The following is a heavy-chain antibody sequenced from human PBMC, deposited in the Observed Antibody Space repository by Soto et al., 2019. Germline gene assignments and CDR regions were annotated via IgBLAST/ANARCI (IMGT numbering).Heavy chain of an antibody. CDR1: GFTFDDYA. CDR3: AKDPGFDILTGYYYFDY. D-gene: IGHD3-9*01. CDR2: ISWNSGSI. V-gene: IGHV3-9*01. Sequence: GGSLRLSCAASGFTFDDYAMHWVRQAPGKGLEWVSGISWNSGSIGYADSVKGRFTISRDNAKNSLYLQMNSLRAEDTALYYWAKDPGFDILTGYYYFDYWGQGTLVTVSS. J-gene: IGHJ4*02.